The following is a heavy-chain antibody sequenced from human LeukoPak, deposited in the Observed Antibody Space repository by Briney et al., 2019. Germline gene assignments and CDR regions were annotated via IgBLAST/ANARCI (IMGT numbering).Heavy chain of an antibody. D-gene: IGHD5-18*01. CDR2: ISSSSSYI. Sequence: KAGGSLRLSCAASGFTFSSYSMNWVRQAPGKGLEWVSSISSSSSYIYYADSVKGRFTISRDNAKNSLYLQMNSLRAEDTAVYYCARVRQLWSRHYMDVWGKGTTVTVSS. J-gene: IGHJ6*03. CDR1: GFTFSSYS. CDR3: ARVRQLWSRHYMDV. V-gene: IGHV3-21*01.